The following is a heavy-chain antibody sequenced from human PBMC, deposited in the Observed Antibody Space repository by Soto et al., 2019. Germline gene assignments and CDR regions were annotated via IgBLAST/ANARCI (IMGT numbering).Heavy chain of an antibody. Sequence: EMPLVESGGGLVQPGGSLRLSCAASGFTFSSYGMNWVRQAPGKGLEWVSSISSGSEYIYYADSLKGRLTISRDNARNSLYLQLNSLRAEDTAVYYCATDGAAGSVMEVWGQGTTVTVSS. CDR3: ATDGAAGSVMEV. D-gene: IGHD6-13*01. CDR2: ISSGSEYI. CDR1: GFTFSSYG. J-gene: IGHJ6*02. V-gene: IGHV3-21*01.